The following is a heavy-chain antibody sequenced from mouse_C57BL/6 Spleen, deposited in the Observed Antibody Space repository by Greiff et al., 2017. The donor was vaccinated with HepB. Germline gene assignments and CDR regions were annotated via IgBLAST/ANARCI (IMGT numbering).Heavy chain of an antibody. J-gene: IGHJ1*03. Sequence: QVQLKESGAELVRPGTSVKMSCKASGYTFTNYWIGWAKQRPGHGLEWIGDIYPGGGYTNYNEKFKGKATLTADKSSSTAYMQFSSLTSEDSAIYYCAISIPHYYGKWYFDVWGTGTTVTVSS. CDR1: GYTFTNYW. CDR2: IYPGGGYT. V-gene: IGHV1-63*01. CDR3: AISIPHYYGKWYFDV. D-gene: IGHD1-1*01.